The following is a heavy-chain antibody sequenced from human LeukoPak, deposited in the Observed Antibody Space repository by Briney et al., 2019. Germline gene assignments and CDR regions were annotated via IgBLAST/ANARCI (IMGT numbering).Heavy chain of an antibody. D-gene: IGHD3-9*01. V-gene: IGHV4-59*01. CDR3: AREDYDILTGLID. Sequence: PSETLSLTCTVSGGSISSYYWSWIRQPPGKGLEWIGYIYYSGSTNYNPSLKGRVTISVDTSKNQFSLKLSSVTAADTAVYYCAREDYDILTGLIDWGQGTPVTVSS. CDR1: GGSISSYY. CDR2: IYYSGST. J-gene: IGHJ4*02.